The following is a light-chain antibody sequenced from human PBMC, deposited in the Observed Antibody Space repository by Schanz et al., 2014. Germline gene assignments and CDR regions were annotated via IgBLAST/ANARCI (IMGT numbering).Light chain of an antibody. V-gene: IGKV3-20*01. CDR3: QQYGSSPPGT. CDR1: QSVSSSY. J-gene: IGKJ2*02. Sequence: EIVLTQSPGTLSLSPGERATLSCRASQSVSSSYLAWYQQKPGQAPRLLIYDASRRATGIPDRFSGSGSGTDFSLTISRLEPEDFAVYYCQQYGSSPPGTFGQGTKLESK. CDR2: DAS.